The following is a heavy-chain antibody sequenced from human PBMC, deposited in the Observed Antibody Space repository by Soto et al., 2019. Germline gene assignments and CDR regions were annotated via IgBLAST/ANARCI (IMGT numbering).Heavy chain of an antibody. CDR1: GFTFSDYY. D-gene: IGHD3-3*01. Sequence: QVQLVESGGGLVKPGGSLRLSCAASGFTFSDYYMSWIREAPGKGREWVSYISSSGSTIYYADSVKGRFTISRDNAKNSLYLPMNSLRAEDTAVYYCARVERGITIFGVVIPPFDYWGQGTLVTVSS. V-gene: IGHV3-11*01. CDR2: ISSSGSTI. J-gene: IGHJ4*02. CDR3: ARVERGITIFGVVIPPFDY.